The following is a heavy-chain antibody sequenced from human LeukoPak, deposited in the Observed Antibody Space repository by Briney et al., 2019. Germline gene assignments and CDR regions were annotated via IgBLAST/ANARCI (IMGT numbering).Heavy chain of an antibody. CDR3: ARGRFFPHYDFWSGYPYYYYYYGMDV. Sequence: ASVKVSCKASGYTFTSYDINWVRQATGQGLEWMGWMNPNSGNTGYAQKFQGRVTMTRNTSISTAYMELSSLRSEDTAVYYCARGRFFPHYDFWSGYPYYYYYYGMDVWGQGTTVTVSS. J-gene: IGHJ6*02. CDR1: GYTFTSYD. CDR2: MNPNSGNT. D-gene: IGHD3-3*01. V-gene: IGHV1-8*01.